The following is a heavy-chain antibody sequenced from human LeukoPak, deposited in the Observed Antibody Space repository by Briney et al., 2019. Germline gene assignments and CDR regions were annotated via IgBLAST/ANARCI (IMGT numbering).Heavy chain of an antibody. D-gene: IGHD2-2*01. Sequence: ASVKVSCKASGYTFTGYYMHWVRQAPGQGLEWMGRINPNSGGTSYAQKFQGKVTMTRDTSISTAYMELSTLKSDDTAVYYCAREGVRYCDNTSCYAFDYWGQGTLVTVS. CDR1: GYTFTGYY. J-gene: IGHJ4*02. V-gene: IGHV1-2*06. CDR2: INPNSGGT. CDR3: AREGVRYCDNTSCYAFDY.